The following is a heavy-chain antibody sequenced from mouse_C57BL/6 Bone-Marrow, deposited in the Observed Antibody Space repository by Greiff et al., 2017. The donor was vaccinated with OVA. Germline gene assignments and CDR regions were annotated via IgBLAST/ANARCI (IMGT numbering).Heavy chain of an antibody. CDR2: ISYSGST. J-gene: IGHJ1*03. CDR1: GYSITSDY. V-gene: IGHV3-8*01. CDR3: ARWEPDDSRYWYFDV. Sequence: EVKVVESGPGLAKPSQTLSLTCSVTGYSITSDYWNWIRKFPGNKLEYMGYISYSGSTYYNPSLKSRISITRDTSKNQYYMQLNSVTTEDTTTYYCARWEPDDSRYWYFDVWGTGTTVTVSS. D-gene: IGHD2-4*01.